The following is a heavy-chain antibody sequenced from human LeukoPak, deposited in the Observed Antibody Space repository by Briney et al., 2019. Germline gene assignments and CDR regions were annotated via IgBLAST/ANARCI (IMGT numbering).Heavy chain of an antibody. CDR1: GFTFSSYTFSTYA. Sequence: GGSLRLSCAASGFTFSSYTFSTYAMSWVRQAPGKRLEWVPAVRGSGVSTYYADSVVGRFTISRDNSKNTLYLQRNGLRAEDTAVYYCAKGVEDSGIYYYYYMDVWGKGTTVTVSS. D-gene: IGHD2-15*01. J-gene: IGHJ6*03. V-gene: IGHV3-23*01. CDR2: VRGSGVST. CDR3: AKGVEDSGIYYYYYMDV.